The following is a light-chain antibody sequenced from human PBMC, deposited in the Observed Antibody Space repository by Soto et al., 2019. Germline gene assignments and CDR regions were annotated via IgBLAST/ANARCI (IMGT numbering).Light chain of an antibody. J-gene: IGLJ2*01. V-gene: IGLV2-14*01. CDR3: SSYTSSSTLGVV. CDR2: EVS. CDR1: SSDVGGYNY. Sequence: QSALTQPASVSGSPGLSITISCTGTSSDVGGYNYVSWYQQHPGKAPKLMIYEVSNRPSGVSNRFSGSKSGNTASLTISGLQAEDEADYYCSSYTSSSTLGVVFGGGTQLTVL.